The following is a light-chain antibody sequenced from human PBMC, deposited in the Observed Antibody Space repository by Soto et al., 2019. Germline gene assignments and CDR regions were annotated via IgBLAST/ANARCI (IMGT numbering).Light chain of an antibody. CDR2: DVS. CDR1: QNISNY. J-gene: IGKJ1*01. CDR3: QQYGSSPRT. V-gene: IGKV3-20*01. Sequence: IVLTQSQATMSLSPGKTATLGCRASQNISNYLIWYQQKPGQAPRLLIYDVSNRAAGIPARFSGSGSGTDFTLTISRLEPEDFAVYYCQQYGSSPRTFGQGTKVDIK.